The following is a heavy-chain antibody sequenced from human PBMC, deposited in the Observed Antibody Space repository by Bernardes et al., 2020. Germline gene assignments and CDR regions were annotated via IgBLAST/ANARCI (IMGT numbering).Heavy chain of an antibody. V-gene: IGHV4-59*01. Sequence: SETLSLTCTVSGGSISSYYWSWIRQPPGKGLEWIGYIYYSGSTNYNPSLKSRVTISVDTSKNQFSLKLSSVTAADTAVYYCATSTPGPEMGEFDYYYYYGMDVWGKGTTVTVSS. CDR3: ATSTPGPEMGEFDYYYYYGMDV. CDR2: IYYSGST. CDR1: GGSISSYY. D-gene: IGHD3-16*01. J-gene: IGHJ6*04.